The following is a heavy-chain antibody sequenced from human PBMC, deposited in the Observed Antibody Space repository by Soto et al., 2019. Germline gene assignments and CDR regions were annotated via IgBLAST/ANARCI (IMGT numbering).Heavy chain of an antibody. Sequence: TSETLSLTCTVSGGSISSYYWSWIRQPPGKGLEWIGYIYYSGSTNYNPSLKSRVTISVDTSKNQFSLKLSSVTAADTAVYYCARRYGGAPDFWGQGTLVTVSS. D-gene: IGHD4-17*01. J-gene: IGHJ4*02. CDR1: GGSISSYY. CDR3: ARRYGGAPDF. V-gene: IGHV4-59*08. CDR2: IYYSGST.